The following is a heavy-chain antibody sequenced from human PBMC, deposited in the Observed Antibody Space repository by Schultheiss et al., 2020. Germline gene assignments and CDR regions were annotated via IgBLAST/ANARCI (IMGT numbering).Heavy chain of an antibody. D-gene: IGHD3-10*01. Sequence: GGSLRLSCAASGFTFSSYGMHWVRQAPGKGLEWVAVIWFDGSDKYYADTVKGRFTISRDNSKNTLSLQMNSLRAEDTAVYYCARDGGLGSYYGWYFDVWGRGTLVTVSS. CDR2: IWFDGSDK. CDR1: GFTFSSYG. J-gene: IGHJ2*01. V-gene: IGHV3-33*01. CDR3: ARDGGLGSYYGWYFDV.